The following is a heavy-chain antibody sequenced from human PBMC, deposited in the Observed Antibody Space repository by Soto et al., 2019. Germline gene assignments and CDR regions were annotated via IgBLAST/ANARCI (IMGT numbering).Heavy chain of an antibody. V-gene: IGHV2-5*02. CDR1: GFSLSTSGVG. CDR3: AHRPLLVAGTRRFTWFDP. Sequence: QITLKESGPPLVKPTQTLTLTCTFSGFSLSTSGVGVGWIRQPPGKALEWLAFIYWDDDKRYSPSLKSRLTITNDTSKNQVVLTMTIMDPVDTATYYYAHRPLLVAGTRRFTWFDPWGQGTLVTVSS. D-gene: IGHD6-19*01. J-gene: IGHJ5*02. CDR2: IYWDDDK.